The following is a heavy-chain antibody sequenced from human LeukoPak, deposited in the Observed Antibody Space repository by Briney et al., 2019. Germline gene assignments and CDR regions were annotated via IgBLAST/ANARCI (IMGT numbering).Heavy chain of an antibody. CDR3: ARSSGESGFFDY. V-gene: IGHV4-30-4*01. CDR1: GGSISSGDYY. D-gene: IGHD6-19*01. Sequence: SQTLSLTCTVSGGSISSGDYYWSWIPQPPGKGLEWIGYIYYSGSTYYNPSLKSRVTVSVDTSKNQFSLKLSSVTAADTAVYYCARSSGESGFFDYWGQGTLVTVSS. J-gene: IGHJ4*02. CDR2: IYYSGST.